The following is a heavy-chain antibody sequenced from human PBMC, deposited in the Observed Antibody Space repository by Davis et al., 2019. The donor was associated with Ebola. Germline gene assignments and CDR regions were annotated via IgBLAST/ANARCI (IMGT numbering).Heavy chain of an antibody. Sequence: PSETLSLTCTVSGGSISSGGYYWSWIRKHPGKGLEWIGYIYYSGSIYYSPSLKSRVTISVDTSKNQFSLKLSSVTAADTAVYYCARGLRFLEWLPLDYWGQGTLVTVSS. V-gene: IGHV4-31*03. CDR3: ARGLRFLEWLPLDY. CDR2: IYYSGSI. CDR1: GGSISSGGYY. D-gene: IGHD3-3*01. J-gene: IGHJ4*02.